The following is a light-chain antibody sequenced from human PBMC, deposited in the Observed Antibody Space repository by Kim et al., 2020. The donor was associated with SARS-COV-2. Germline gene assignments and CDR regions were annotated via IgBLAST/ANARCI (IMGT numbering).Light chain of an antibody. V-gene: IGKV1-39*01. CDR2: ATS. CDR3: QQSYNTPLT. CDR1: QSISTY. J-gene: IGKJ4*01. Sequence: ASVGDRVTITCRARQSISTYLNWYQQKSGGDPKLLIYATSNLQSGVPSRFSGSGSGTDFTLTISSLQPEDFATYYCQQSYNTPLTFGGGTKVDIK.